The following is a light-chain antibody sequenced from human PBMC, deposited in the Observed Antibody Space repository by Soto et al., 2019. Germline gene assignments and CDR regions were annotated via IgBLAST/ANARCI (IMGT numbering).Light chain of an antibody. CDR2: AAS. V-gene: IGKV1-39*01. J-gene: IGKJ1*01. CDR3: QQYYVWPRT. CDR1: QSISSY. Sequence: DIQMTQSPSSLSASVGDRVTITCRASQSISSYLNWYQQKPGKAPKLLIYAASSLQSGVPSRFSGSGSGTEFTLTISSLQSEDFAVYYCQQYYVWPRTFGQGTKVDIK.